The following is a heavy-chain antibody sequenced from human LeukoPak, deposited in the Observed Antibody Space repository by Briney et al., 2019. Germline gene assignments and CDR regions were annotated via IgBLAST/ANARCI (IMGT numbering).Heavy chain of an antibody. V-gene: IGHV4-39*01. CDR2: IFYSGAT. D-gene: IGHD6-19*01. CDR3: VRHRQWLLFPDY. CDR1: GDSISINYN. J-gene: IGHJ4*02. Sequence: TLSLTCTVSGDSISINYNWGWIRQPPGKGLEWIGSIFYSGATYYSPSLKSRVTISVDTSKNQFSLKLSSMTAADTAVCYCVRHRQWLLFPDYWGQGTLVTVSS.